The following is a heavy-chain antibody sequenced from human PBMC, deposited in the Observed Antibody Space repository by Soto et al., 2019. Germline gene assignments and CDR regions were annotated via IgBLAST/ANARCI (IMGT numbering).Heavy chain of an antibody. V-gene: IGHV1-69*13. D-gene: IGHD3-22*01. J-gene: IGHJ3*02. CDR2: IIPIFGTA. CDR3: ASRTMIVAPRAFDI. CDR1: GGTFSSYA. Sequence: ASVKVSCKASGGTFSSYAISWVRQAPGQGLEWMGGIIPIFGTANYAQKFQGRVTITADESTSTAYMELSSLRSEDTAVYYCASRTMIVAPRAFDIWGQGTMVTVSS.